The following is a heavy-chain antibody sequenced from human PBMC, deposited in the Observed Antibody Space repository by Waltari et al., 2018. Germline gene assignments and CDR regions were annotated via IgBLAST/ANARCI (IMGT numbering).Heavy chain of an antibody. CDR3: ATDVTSPIAAAGGFDP. Sequence: EVQLVQSGAAVKKPGATVKLSCKVSGYPFTDYYMPWVHQAPGKGLEWMGLVDPEEGETIYAEKFQGRVTITADTSTDTAYMELSSLRSEDTAVYYCATDVTSPIAAAGGFDPWGQGTLVTVSS. V-gene: IGHV1-69-2*01. J-gene: IGHJ5*02. D-gene: IGHD6-13*01. CDR2: VDPEEGET. CDR1: GYPFTDYY.